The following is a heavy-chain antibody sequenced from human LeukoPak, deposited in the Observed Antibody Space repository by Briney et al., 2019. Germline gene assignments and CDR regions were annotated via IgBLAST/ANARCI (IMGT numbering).Heavy chain of an antibody. CDR2: IKQDGSEK. CDR3: ARGLPYYMDV. D-gene: IGHD5-12*01. J-gene: IGHJ6*03. CDR1: GFTFSCSR. V-gene: IGHV3-7*01. Sequence: GGSLRLSCAAPGFTFSCSRMSRVRQAPGEGPEWVANIKQDGSEKYYVDSVTGRFTISRDNAKNSLYLQMNSLRAEDTAVYYCARGLPYYMDVWGKGTTVTVSS.